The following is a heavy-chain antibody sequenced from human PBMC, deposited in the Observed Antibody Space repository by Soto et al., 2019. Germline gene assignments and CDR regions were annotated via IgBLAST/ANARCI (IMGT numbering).Heavy chain of an antibody. CDR1: KSTFTNYV. V-gene: IGHV3-23*01. D-gene: IGHD3-10*01. Sequence: EVQLLESGGGLVQPGGSLRLSCAASKSTFTNYVLSWVRRAPGKGLEWVSAISSGGRTYYADSVKGRFTVSRDNSNNTLYLQMNNLTADDTAVYYCAKGGGSGTYRVDSWGQGTLVTVS. CDR2: ISSGGRT. CDR3: AKGGGSGTYRVDS. J-gene: IGHJ4*02.